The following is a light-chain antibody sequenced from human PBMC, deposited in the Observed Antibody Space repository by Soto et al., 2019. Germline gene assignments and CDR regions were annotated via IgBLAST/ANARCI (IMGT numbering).Light chain of an antibody. CDR3: ALFMGNGISV. CDR1: SGSVSTANN. J-gene: IGLJ1*01. Sequence: QAVVTQESSFSVSPGGTVTIPCGLISGSVSTANNPNWYQQPPGQAPRTLIYSTSTRSSGVPDRFSGSILGNKAALTITGAQADDESDYYCALFMGNGISVFGTGTKLTVL. CDR2: STS. V-gene: IGLV8-61*01.